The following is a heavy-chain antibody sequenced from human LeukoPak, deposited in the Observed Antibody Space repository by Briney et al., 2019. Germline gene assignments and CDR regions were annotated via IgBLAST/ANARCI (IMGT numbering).Heavy chain of an antibody. CDR1: GFTFSHYA. Sequence: PGRSLRLSCAASGFTFSHYAIHWVRQAPGKLLEWVAVMSYDGSNEYYADSVKGRFTISRDNSKNTLYLQMNSLRAEDTAVYYCATDGGSGYDYIWGTFEHWGQGALVTVSS. J-gene: IGHJ4*02. CDR3: ATDGGSGYDYIWGTFEH. D-gene: IGHD3-16*01. CDR2: MSYDGSNE. V-gene: IGHV3-30-3*01.